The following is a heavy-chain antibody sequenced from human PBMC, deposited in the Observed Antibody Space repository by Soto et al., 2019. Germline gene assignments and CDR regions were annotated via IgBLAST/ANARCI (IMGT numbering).Heavy chain of an antibody. CDR2: IKYDGSET. CDR1: GFTFSTYL. CDR3: ARYSSAWGL. J-gene: IGHJ4*02. D-gene: IGHD6-19*01. V-gene: IGHV3-7*01. Sequence: GGSLRLSCAASGFTFSTYLMSWVRQAPGKGLEWVANIKYDGSETYYVDSVKGRFTISRDNAKNSLYLQMNSLRGEDTAVYYCARYSSAWGLWGQRTLVTVS.